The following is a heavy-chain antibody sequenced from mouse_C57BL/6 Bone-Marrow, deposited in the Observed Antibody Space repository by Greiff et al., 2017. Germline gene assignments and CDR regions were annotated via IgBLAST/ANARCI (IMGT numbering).Heavy chain of an antibody. J-gene: IGHJ4*01. D-gene: IGHD2-5*01. CDR1: GFSINSDCY. V-gene: IGHV3-3*01. CDR2: TFYSGIT. Sequence: EVQLKESGPSLVRPSQTLSLTCTVTGFSINSDCYWIWIRQFPGNKLEYIGYTFYSGITYYNPSLESRTYITRDTSKNQFSLKLSSVTTEDTATYYCARDESNPYAMDYWGQGTSVTVSS. CDR3: ARDESNPYAMDY.